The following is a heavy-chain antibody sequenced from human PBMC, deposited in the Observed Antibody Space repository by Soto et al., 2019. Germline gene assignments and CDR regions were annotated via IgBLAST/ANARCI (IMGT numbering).Heavy chain of an antibody. D-gene: IGHD3-3*01. J-gene: IGHJ6*02. V-gene: IGHV3-53*01. CDR2: IYSGGST. Sequence: GPLRLSCAASVFTLSSNYMSWVRQAPGKGLEWVSVIYSGGSTYYADPLKVRFTISRDNSKNTLYLQMNSLRAEDTAVYYCARDYDFWSGYDYGMDVWGQGTTVTVSS. CDR1: VFTLSSNY. CDR3: ARDYDFWSGYDYGMDV.